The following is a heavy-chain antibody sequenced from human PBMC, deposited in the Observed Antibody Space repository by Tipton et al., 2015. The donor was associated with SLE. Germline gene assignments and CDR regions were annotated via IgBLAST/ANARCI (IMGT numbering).Heavy chain of an antibody. CDR1: GDSIGTYY. J-gene: IGHJ6*02. D-gene: IGHD3-16*01. CDR3: ARLHTDYAYAMDV. V-gene: IGHV4-4*07. Sequence: VKPSETLSLTCTVSGDSIGTYYWNWIRQPAGTGPEWIGRIYTGGSTYYADSVRGRFTISRDDSKNTVFLQMTSLRVEDTAMYYCARLHTDYAYAMDVWGQGTTVTAS. CDR2: IYTGGST.